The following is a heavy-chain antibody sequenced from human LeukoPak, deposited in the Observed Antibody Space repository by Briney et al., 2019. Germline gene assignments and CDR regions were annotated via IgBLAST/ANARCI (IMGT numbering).Heavy chain of an antibody. Sequence: GGSLRLSCGGSGFTFSECAIHWVRQASGKGLEWVASINSRANNHAATYAASVRGRFTISRDDSKSTAYLQLNSLKTEDTAVHFCTRDGGSYSHLDYWGPGTLVTVSS. CDR3: TRDGGSYSHLDY. J-gene: IGHJ4*02. CDR1: GFTFSECA. V-gene: IGHV3-73*01. D-gene: IGHD1-26*01. CDR2: INSRANNHAA.